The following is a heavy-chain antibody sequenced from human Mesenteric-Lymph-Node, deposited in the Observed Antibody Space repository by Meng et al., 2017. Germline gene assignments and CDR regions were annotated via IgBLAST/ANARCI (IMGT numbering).Heavy chain of an antibody. CDR1: GGSISSYY. CDR2: IYYSGST. Sequence: SETLSLTCTVSGGSISSYYWSWIRQPPGKGLEWIGYIYYSGSTNYNPSLKSRVTISVDTSRNQSSLKLSSVTAADTAVYYCARSDYVWGSYRPLFTYWGQGTLVTVSS. J-gene: IGHJ4*02. D-gene: IGHD3-16*02. CDR3: ARSDYVWGSYRPLFTY. V-gene: IGHV4-59*01.